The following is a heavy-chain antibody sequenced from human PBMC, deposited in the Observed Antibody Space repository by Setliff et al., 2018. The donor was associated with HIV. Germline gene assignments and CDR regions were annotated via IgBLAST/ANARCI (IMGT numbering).Heavy chain of an antibody. CDR1: RFTFSSYS. Sequence: GGSLRLSCAASRFTFSSYSMNWVRQAPGKGLEWVSSISSSSSYIYYADSVKGRFTISRDNAKNSLYLQMNSLRAEDTAVYYCARGTVGATFLHNDSWGQGTLVTVSS. CDR2: ISSSSSYI. CDR3: ARGTVGATFLHNDS. J-gene: IGHJ4*02. D-gene: IGHD1-26*01. V-gene: IGHV3-21*01.